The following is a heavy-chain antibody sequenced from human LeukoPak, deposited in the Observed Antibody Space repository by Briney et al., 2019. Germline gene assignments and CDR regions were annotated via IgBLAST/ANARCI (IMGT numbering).Heavy chain of an antibody. CDR3: ARAGTSGTHVNWFDP. V-gene: IGHV4-59*01. CDR2: IYGSGST. Sequence: SETLSLSCTVSGGSFSSYYWSWIRQPPGKGLEWVAHIYGSGSTNYNPSLKSRVTLAVETSKTQFSLKLSSVTAADTAVYYCARAGTSGTHVNWFDPWGQGTLITVSS. D-gene: IGHD1-1*01. J-gene: IGHJ5*02. CDR1: GGSFSSYY.